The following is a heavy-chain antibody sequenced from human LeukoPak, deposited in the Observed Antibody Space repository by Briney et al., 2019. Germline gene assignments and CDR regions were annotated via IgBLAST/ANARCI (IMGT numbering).Heavy chain of an antibody. J-gene: IGHJ4*02. CDR2: IKSKTDGGTT. D-gene: IGHD3-22*01. Sequence: GGSLRLSCAASGFTFSNAWMSWVRQAPRKGLEWVGRIKSKTDGGTTDYAAPVKGRFTISRDDSKNTLYLQMNSLKTEDTAVYYCATDAPYYYDSSGYYHFDYWGQGTLVTVSS. CDR3: ATDAPYYYDSSGYYHFDY. CDR1: GFTFSNAW. V-gene: IGHV3-15*01.